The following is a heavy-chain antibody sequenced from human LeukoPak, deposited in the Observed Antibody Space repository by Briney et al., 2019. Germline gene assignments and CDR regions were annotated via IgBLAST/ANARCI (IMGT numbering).Heavy chain of an antibody. J-gene: IGHJ4*02. CDR3: AKDQVGATVGALGY. Sequence: TGGSLRLSCAASGFTFGSYGMHWVRQAPGKGLEWVAFIRYDGSNKYYADSVKGRFTISRDNSKNTLYLQMNSLRAEDTAVYYCAKDQVGATVGALGYWGQGTLVTVSS. V-gene: IGHV3-30*02. CDR2: IRYDGSNK. D-gene: IGHD1-26*01. CDR1: GFTFGSYG.